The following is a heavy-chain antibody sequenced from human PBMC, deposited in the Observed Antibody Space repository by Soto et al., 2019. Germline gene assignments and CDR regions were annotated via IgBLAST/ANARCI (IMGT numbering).Heavy chain of an antibody. CDR3: ARGDYDILTGYPPYFDY. D-gene: IGHD3-9*01. V-gene: IGHV4-31*03. CDR2: IYYSGST. Sequence: SETLSLTCTVSGGSISSGGYYWSWIRQHPGKGLEWIGYIYYSGSTYYNPSLKSRVTISVDTSKNQFSLKLSSVTAADTAVYYCARGDYDILTGYPPYFDYGGQGTLVTVS. CDR1: GGSISSGGYY. J-gene: IGHJ4*02.